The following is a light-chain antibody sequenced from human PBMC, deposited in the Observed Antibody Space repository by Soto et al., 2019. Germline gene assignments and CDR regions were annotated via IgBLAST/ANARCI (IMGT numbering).Light chain of an antibody. Sequence: DIQMTQSPSSLSASVGDRVTITCQASQNINNYLNWYQQKPGRAPKLLIYDASNLEAGVPSRFRGSGSGTDFTFTISRLQPEDIAAYYCQQYYYLPITFGQGTRLEIK. CDR2: DAS. CDR3: QQYYYLPIT. CDR1: QNINNY. J-gene: IGKJ5*01. V-gene: IGKV1-33*01.